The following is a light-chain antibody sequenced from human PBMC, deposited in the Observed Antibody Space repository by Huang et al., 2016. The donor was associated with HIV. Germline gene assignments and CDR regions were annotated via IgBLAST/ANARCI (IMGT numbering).Light chain of an antibody. V-gene: IGKV1-NL1*01. CDR2: AAS. CDR1: QGISNS. CDR3: QQYWSTPPAT. Sequence: DIQMTQSPSSLPASVGDRVTITCWASQGISNSLAWYQQKPGNAPKLLLYAASKLESGVPSRFSGSASGTDYTLTISSLQPEDFATYYCQQYWSTPPATFGQGTKVEIK. J-gene: IGKJ1*01.